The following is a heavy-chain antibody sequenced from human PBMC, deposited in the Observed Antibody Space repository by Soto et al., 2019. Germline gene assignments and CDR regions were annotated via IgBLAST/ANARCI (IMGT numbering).Heavy chain of an antibody. CDR3: ASYGSGSYPRFDP. Sequence: GGSLRLSCATSGFTVNSNYMSWVRQAPGKGLEWVSVIYSDGSTYHADSVKGRFTISRDNSKNTLYLQMNSLRAEDTAVYYCASYGSGSYPRFDPWGQGTLVTVSS. CDR1: GFTVNSNY. CDR2: IYSDGST. V-gene: IGHV3-53*01. J-gene: IGHJ5*02. D-gene: IGHD3-10*01.